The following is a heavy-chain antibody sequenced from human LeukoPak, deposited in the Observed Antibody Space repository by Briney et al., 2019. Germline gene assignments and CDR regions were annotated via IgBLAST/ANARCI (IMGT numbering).Heavy chain of an antibody. CDR3: ARDSSGYTFGSLDY. CDR2: IIPIFGTA. Sequence: EASVKVSCKASGGTFSSYAISWVRQAPGQGLEWMGRIIPIFGTANYAQKFQGRVTITTDESTSTAYMELSSLRSEDTAVYYCARDSSGYTFGSLDYWGQGTLVTVSS. J-gene: IGHJ4*02. V-gene: IGHV1-69*05. CDR1: GGTFSSYA. D-gene: IGHD3-22*01.